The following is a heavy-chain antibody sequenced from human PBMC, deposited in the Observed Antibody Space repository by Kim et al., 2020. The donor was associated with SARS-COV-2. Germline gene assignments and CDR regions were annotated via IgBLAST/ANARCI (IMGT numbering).Heavy chain of an antibody. CDR1: GFTFSSYS. Sequence: GALRLSCAASGFTFSSYSMNWVRQAPGKGLEWISSISSSSSYIYYADSVKGRFTISRDNARASLYLQMNSLRAEDTAVYYCARVLTSGWSYFDYWGQGTLVTVSS. D-gene: IGHD6-19*01. CDR2: ISSSSSYI. V-gene: IGHV3-21*04. CDR3: ARVLTSGWSYFDY. J-gene: IGHJ4*02.